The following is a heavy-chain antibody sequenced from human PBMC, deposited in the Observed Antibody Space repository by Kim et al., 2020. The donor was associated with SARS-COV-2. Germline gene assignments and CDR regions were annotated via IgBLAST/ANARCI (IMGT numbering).Heavy chain of an antibody. CDR1: GFTFGDSW. V-gene: IGHV3-7*03. J-gene: IGHJ4*02. CDR2: MNQDGSQR. CDR3: ATSMVRAAYDY. D-gene: IGHD3-10*01. Sequence: GGSLRLSCVASGFTFGDSWMAWVRQAPGKGLEWVANMNQDGSQRRYVDSVRGRFTISRDNAKNSVFLQMNSLRAEDSGVYYCATSMVRAAYDYWGQGTLVTASS.